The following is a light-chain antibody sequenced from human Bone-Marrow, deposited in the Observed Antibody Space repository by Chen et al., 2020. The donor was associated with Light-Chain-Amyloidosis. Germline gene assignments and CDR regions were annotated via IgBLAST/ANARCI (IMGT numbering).Light chain of an antibody. CDR3: QQYNNWPPWT. V-gene: IGKV3-15*01. CDR2: GAS. J-gene: IGKJ1*01. CDR1: QSVSSN. Sequence: EILMTQSPATLSVSPGERATLSCRASQSVSSNLAWYQQKPGQAPRLIIYGASTRATGIPARFSGSGSGTEFTLTISSLQSEDFAVYYCQQYNNWPPWTLGQGTKVEIK.